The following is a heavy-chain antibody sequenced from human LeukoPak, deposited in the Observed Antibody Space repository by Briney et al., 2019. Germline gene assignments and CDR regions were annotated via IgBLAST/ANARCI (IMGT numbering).Heavy chain of an antibody. CDR1: GYSISSGYY. D-gene: IGHD5-18*01. Sequence: SETLSLTCTVSGYSISSGYYWGWIRQPPGKGLEWIGSIYHSGGTYYNPSLKSRVTISVDTSKNQFSLKLSSVTAADTAVYYCARGASYGSIWGQGTLVTVSS. CDR2: IYHSGGT. V-gene: IGHV4-38-2*02. J-gene: IGHJ4*02. CDR3: ARGASYGSI.